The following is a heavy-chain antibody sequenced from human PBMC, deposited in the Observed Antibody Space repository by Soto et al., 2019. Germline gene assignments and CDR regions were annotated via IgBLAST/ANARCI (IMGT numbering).Heavy chain of an antibody. V-gene: IGHV3-23*01. CDR1: GFTFSSYA. D-gene: IGHD3-3*01. J-gene: IGHJ6*03. Sequence: GGSLRLSCAASGFTFSSYAMSWVRQAPGKGLEWVSAISGSGGSTYYADSVKGRFTISRDNSKNTLYLQMNSLRAEDTAVYYCARHYDPQPRYYYYYMDVWGKGTTVTVSS. CDR3: ARHYDPQPRYYYYYMDV. CDR2: ISGSGGST.